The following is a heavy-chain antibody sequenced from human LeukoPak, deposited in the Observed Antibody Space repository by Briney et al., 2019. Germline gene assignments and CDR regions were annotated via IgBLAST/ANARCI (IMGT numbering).Heavy chain of an antibody. D-gene: IGHD2-21*01. Sequence: GRSLRLSCAASGFTFSSYGMHWVRQAPGKGLEWVAIIWYDGSNKYYADSVKGRFTISRDNSKNTLYLQMNSLRAEDTAVYYCAKDTRVVVIAMGAFDIWGQGTMVTVSS. V-gene: IGHV3-33*06. J-gene: IGHJ3*02. CDR2: IWYDGSNK. CDR1: GFTFSSYG. CDR3: AKDTRVVVIAMGAFDI.